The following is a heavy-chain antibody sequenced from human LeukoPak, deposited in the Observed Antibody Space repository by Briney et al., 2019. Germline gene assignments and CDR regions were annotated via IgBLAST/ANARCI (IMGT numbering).Heavy chain of an antibody. Sequence: PGGSLRLSCAASGIIFSNYAMHWVRQGPWKGLECISTISSVGGSTYSASSVKGRFTISRDNSKNTLYIQMGTLRAEDMAVYYCARGRQGAKTRYFDLWGRGPRVSVFS. D-gene: IGHD1-26*01. J-gene: IGHJ2*01. CDR2: ISSVGGST. CDR3: ARGRQGAKTRYFDL. V-gene: IGHV3-64*01. CDR1: GIIFSNYA.